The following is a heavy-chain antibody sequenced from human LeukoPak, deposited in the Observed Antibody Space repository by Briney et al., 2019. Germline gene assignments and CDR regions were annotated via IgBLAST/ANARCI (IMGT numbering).Heavy chain of an antibody. J-gene: IGHJ4*02. D-gene: IGHD3-22*01. Sequence: SGGSLRLSCAASGFTFSNYAMSWVRQAPGKGLEWVSAISGSASSTYHADSVKGRFTISRDNSKNSLYLQMNSLRAEDTAVYYCARETYYYDSSGYRKDYYFDYWGQGTLVTVSS. V-gene: IGHV3-23*01. CDR3: ARETYYYDSSGYRKDYYFDY. CDR1: GFTFSNYA. CDR2: ISGSASST.